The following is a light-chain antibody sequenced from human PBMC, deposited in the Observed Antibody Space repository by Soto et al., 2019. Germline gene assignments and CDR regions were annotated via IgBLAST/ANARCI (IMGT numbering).Light chain of an antibody. CDR1: EDIGSW. V-gene: IGKV1-12*01. CDR3: QQANIFPYT. J-gene: IGKJ2*01. Sequence: DIQMTQSPSSVSASVGDRVTITCRASEDIGSWLAWFQQKPVKAPKLLVFSASSLQSGVPSRFSGSGSGTDFTPTISSLQPEDFATYFCQQANIFPYTFGQGTKLEIK. CDR2: SAS.